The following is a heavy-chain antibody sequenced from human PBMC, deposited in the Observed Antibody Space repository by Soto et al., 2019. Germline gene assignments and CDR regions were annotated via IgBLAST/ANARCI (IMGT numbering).Heavy chain of an antibody. D-gene: IGHD6-13*01. CDR3: ARYSSPLGQYAFDI. CDR1: GDSVSSNSAA. Sequence: SQTLSLTCAISGDSVSSNSAAWNWIRQSPSRGLEWLGKTYYRSKWYYDYAVSVESRITFNPDTSKNQFSLHLNSVTPEDTAVYYCARYSSPLGQYAFDIWRQGTMVTVSS. J-gene: IGHJ3*02. V-gene: IGHV6-1*01. CDR2: TYYRSKWYY.